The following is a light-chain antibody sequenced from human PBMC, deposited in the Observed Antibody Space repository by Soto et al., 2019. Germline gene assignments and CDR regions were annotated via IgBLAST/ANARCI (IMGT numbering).Light chain of an antibody. V-gene: IGLV2-14*01. CDR3: SSYTSSSTL. J-gene: IGLJ1*01. Sequence: QSVLTQPASVSGSPGQSITISCTGTSSDVGGYNYVSWYQQHPGKAPKLMIYAVTDRPSGVSSRFSGSKSGNTASLTISGLQAEDEADYYCSSYTSSSTLFGTGTQVTV. CDR1: SSDVGGYNY. CDR2: AVT.